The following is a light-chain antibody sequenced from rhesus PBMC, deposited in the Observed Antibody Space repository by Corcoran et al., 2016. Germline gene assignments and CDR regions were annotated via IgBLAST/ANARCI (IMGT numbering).Light chain of an antibody. CDR3: LQYSSSPFT. J-gene: IGKJ3*01. V-gene: IGKV1-22*01. CDR1: QSISSW. CDR2: KAS. Sequence: DIQMTQSPSSLSASVGDTVTITCRASQSISSWLAWYQPKPGKAPKLLIYKASSLQSGVPSRFSGSGSGTAFTLTISSLQPEDFATYYCLQYSSSPFTFGPGTKLDIK.